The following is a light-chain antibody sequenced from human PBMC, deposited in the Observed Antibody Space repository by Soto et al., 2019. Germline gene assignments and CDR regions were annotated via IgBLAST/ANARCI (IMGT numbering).Light chain of an antibody. J-gene: IGLJ2*01. CDR3: QTWGTGIQV. CDR2: LNSDGSH. V-gene: IGLV4-69*01. Sequence: QPVLTQSPSASASLGASVKLTCTLSSGHSSYAIAWHQQRPEKGPRYLMKLNSDGSHSKGDGIPDRFSGSSSGAERYLTISSLQSEDEADYYCQTWGTGIQVFGGGTKLTAL. CDR1: SGHSSYA.